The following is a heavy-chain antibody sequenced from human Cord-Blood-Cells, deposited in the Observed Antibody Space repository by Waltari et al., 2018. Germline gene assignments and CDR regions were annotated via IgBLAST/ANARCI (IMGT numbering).Heavy chain of an antibody. CDR2: IYYSGST. Sequence: QLQLQESGPGLVKPSETLSLTCTVSGGSISSSSYYWGWIRQPPGKGLEWIGSIYYSGSTYYNPSLKSRVTISVDTSKNQFSLKLSSVTAADTAVYYCARHEPPYIYGSGSYYNGDYWGQGTLVTVSP. CDR1: GGSISSSSYY. CDR3: ARHEPPYIYGSGSYYNGDY. J-gene: IGHJ4*02. D-gene: IGHD3-10*01. V-gene: IGHV4-39*01.